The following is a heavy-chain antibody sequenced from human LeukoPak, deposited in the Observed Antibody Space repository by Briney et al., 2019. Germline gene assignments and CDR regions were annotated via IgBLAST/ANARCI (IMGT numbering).Heavy chain of an antibody. J-gene: IGHJ6*02. CDR2: ISYDGSNK. Sequence: GRSLRLSCAASGFTFSSYGMHWVRQAPGKGLEWVAVISYDGSNKYYADSVKGRFTISRDNSKNTLYLQMNSLRAEDTAVYYCAKAHRESRTTMDVWGQGTTVTVSS. D-gene: IGHD1-7*01. CDR3: AKAHRESRTTMDV. CDR1: GFTFSSYG. V-gene: IGHV3-30*18.